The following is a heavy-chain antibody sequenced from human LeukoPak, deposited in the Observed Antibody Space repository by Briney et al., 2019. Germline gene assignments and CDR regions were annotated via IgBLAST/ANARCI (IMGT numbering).Heavy chain of an antibody. V-gene: IGHV3-30*04. CDR3: ARDAPPGWYYDFWSGYSQGYYYYGMDV. Sequence: PGGSLRLSCAASGFTFSSYAMHWVRQAPGKGLEWVAVISYDGSKKYYADSVKGRFTISRDNSKNTLYLQMNSLRAEDTAVYYCARDAPPGWYYDFWSGYSQGYYYYGMDVWGQGTTVTVSS. J-gene: IGHJ6*02. D-gene: IGHD3-3*01. CDR1: GFTFSSYA. CDR2: ISYDGSKK.